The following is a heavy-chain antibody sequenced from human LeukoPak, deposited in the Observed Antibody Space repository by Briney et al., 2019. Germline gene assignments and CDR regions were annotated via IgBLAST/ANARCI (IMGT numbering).Heavy chain of an antibody. V-gene: IGHV4-59*01. Sequence: SETLSLTCTVSGGSISSYYWSWIRQPPGKGLEWIGYIYYSGSTNYNPSLKSRVTISVDTSKNQFSLKLSSVTAADTAVYYCARDSYGYGSYYYYGMDVWGQGTTVTVS. CDR2: IYYSGST. CDR3: ARDSYGYGSYYYYGMDV. J-gene: IGHJ6*02. D-gene: IGHD5-18*01. CDR1: GGSISSYY.